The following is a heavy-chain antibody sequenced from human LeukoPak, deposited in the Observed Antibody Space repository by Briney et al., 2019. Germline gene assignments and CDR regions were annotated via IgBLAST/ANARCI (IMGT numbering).Heavy chain of an antibody. CDR1: GFTFSNYW. V-gene: IGHV3-74*01. J-gene: IGHJ5*02. Sequence: GGSLRLSCVASGFTFSNYWMYWVRQPPGKGLVWVSRIYVDGRTTNYADSVKGRFTISRDNAKNTVYLEMNSLSVEDTATYYCIRDFRSADLWDQGTLVTVTS. CDR2: IYVDGRTT. CDR3: IRDFRSADL.